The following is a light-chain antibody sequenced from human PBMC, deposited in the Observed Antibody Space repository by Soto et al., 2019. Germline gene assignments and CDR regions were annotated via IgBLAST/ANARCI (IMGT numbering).Light chain of an antibody. CDR2: EVS. CDR1: SSDVGGYNY. V-gene: IGLV2-14*01. CDR3: SSYTSSSTPYV. Sequence: QSALTQPASVSGSPGXXXTISCTGTSSDVGGYNYVSWYQQHPGKAPKLMIYEVSNRPSGVSNRFSGSKSGNTASLTISGLQAEDEADYYCSSYTSSSTPYVFGTGTKLTVL. J-gene: IGLJ1*01.